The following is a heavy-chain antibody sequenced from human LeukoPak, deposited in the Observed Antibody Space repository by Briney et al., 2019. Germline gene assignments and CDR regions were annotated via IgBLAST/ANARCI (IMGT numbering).Heavy chain of an antibody. CDR2: ISSNGDNT. CDR1: GFTFSIYV. J-gene: IGHJ4*02. CDR3: VRGTGY. V-gene: IGHV3-64D*06. Sequence: GSLRLSCSVSGFTFSIYVMHWVRQAPGKGLEYVSAISSNGDNTYYADSVKGRFTISRDNSKNTLYLQMISLRADDTAVYYCVRGTGYWGQGTLVTVSS.